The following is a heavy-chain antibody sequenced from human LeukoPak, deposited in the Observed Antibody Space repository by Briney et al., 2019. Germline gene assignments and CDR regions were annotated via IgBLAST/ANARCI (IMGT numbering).Heavy chain of an antibody. Sequence: PGGSLRLSCAASGFTFSNYAFSWVRQAPGKGLEWVANIKQDGSEKYYVDSVKGRFTISRDNAKNTLYLQMNSLRAEDTAVYYCARHLLGDYGALDIWGQGAMVTISS. CDR1: GFTFSNYA. CDR2: IKQDGSEK. D-gene: IGHD4-17*01. J-gene: IGHJ3*02. V-gene: IGHV3-7*01. CDR3: ARHLLGDYGALDI.